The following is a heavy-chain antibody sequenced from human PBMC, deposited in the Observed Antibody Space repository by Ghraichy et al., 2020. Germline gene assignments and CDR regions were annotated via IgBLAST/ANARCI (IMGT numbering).Heavy chain of an antibody. CDR2: IKQDGSEK. Sequence: ETLSLTCAASGFTFSSYWMSWVRQAPGKGLGWVANIKQDGSEKYYVDSVKGRFTISRDNAKNSLYLQMNSLRAEDTVVYYCARGVNVWGQGTLVTVSS. J-gene: IGHJ4*02. CDR1: GFTFSSYW. CDR3: ARGVNV. V-gene: IGHV3-7*03.